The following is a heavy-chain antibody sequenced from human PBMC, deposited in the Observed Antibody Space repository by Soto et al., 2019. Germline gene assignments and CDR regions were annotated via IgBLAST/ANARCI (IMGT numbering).Heavy chain of an antibody. V-gene: IGHV4-34*01. D-gene: IGHD6-6*01. Sequence: QVQLQQWGAGLLKPSETLSLTCAVYCGSFSSYYWSWIRQPPGKGLEWIGEINHSGSTNYNPSLKSRVTMSVDTSQNQFSLKLSYVTAADTAVYYCARTSRFDCWGQGTLVTVSS. CDR3: ARTSRFDC. J-gene: IGHJ4*02. CDR1: CGSFSSYY. CDR2: INHSGST.